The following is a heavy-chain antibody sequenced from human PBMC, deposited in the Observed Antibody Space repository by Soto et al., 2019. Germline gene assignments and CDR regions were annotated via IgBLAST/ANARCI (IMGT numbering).Heavy chain of an antibody. Sequence: QVQLQESGPGLVKPSETLSLTCTVSGGSISSYYWSWIRQPPGKGLEWIGYIYYSGSTNYNPSLTSRVTISVDTSKNQFSLKLSSVTAADTAVYYCARAYGYYFDYWVQGTLVTVSS. CDR1: GGSISSYY. J-gene: IGHJ4*02. CDR3: ARAYGYYFDY. D-gene: IGHD4-17*01. CDR2: IYYSGST. V-gene: IGHV4-59*01.